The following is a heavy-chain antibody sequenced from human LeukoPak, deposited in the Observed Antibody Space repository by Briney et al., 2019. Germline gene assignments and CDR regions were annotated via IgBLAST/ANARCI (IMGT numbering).Heavy chain of an antibody. CDR3: VREATWGQWYFDH. J-gene: IGHJ4*02. Sequence: GGSLRLSCVASGFSFSNHGMHWVRQAPGKGLEWVSVIASDGGAKFYADSVKGRFTLPRDNPKNMFFLQMNLLTVEDTAIYYCVREATWGQWYFDHWGQGTPVTVSS. V-gene: IGHV3-30*03. D-gene: IGHD6-19*01. CDR1: GFSFSNHG. CDR2: IASDGGAK.